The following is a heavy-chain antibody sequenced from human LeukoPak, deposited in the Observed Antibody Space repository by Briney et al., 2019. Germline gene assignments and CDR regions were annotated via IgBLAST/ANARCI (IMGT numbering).Heavy chain of an antibody. V-gene: IGHV3-74*01. Sequence: GGSLRLSCAASGFTFSSYWMHWVPQAPGKGLVWVSRINSDGSSTSYADSVKGRFTISRDNAKNTLYLQMNSLRAEDTAVYYCASGTTGTSFDYWGQGTLVTVSS. CDR3: ASGTTGTSFDY. J-gene: IGHJ4*02. CDR1: GFTFSSYW. D-gene: IGHD1-1*01. CDR2: INSDGSST.